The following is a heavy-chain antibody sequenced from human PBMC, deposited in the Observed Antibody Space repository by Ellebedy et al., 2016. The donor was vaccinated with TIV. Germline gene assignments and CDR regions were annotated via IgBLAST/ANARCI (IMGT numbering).Heavy chain of an antibody. CDR2: ISPYNGNT. CDR1: GYSFTSFD. D-gene: IGHD6-6*01. CDR3: ARDRDGSSSSDFQH. J-gene: IGHJ1*01. V-gene: IGHV1-18*04. Sequence: AASVKVSCKASGYSFTSFDISWVRQAPGQGLEWMGWISPYNGNTNYAQKFQGRVTMTTATSTSTAYMELRSLRSDDTAVYYCARDRDGSSSSDFQHWGPGTLVTVSS.